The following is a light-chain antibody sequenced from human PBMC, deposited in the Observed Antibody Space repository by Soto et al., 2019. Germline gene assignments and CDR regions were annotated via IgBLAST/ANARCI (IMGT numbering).Light chain of an antibody. J-gene: IGKJ4*01. V-gene: IGKV3-11*01. CDR2: DAS. Sequence: EIVLAQSAATLSLSPGERATLACRASQSVTNSVAWYQQKPGQAPRLLVYDASNRATGIPTRFSGSGSGTDFTLTISNLEPEDFAVYYCQQHISWPLTFGGGTKVDIK. CDR1: QSVTNS. CDR3: QQHISWPLT.